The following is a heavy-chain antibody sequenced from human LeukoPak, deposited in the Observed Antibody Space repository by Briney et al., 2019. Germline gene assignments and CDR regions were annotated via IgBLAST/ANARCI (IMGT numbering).Heavy chain of an antibody. CDR2: IIPIFGTA. Sequence: GASVTVSCKASGGTFSSYAISWVRQAPGQGLEWMGGIIPIFGTANYAQKFQGRVTITTDESTSTAYMELSSLRSEDTAVYYCASGYSYGLYYYYYMDVWGKGTTVTVSS. CDR3: ASGYSYGLYYYYYMDV. D-gene: IGHD5-18*01. J-gene: IGHJ6*03. CDR1: GGTFSSYA. V-gene: IGHV1-69*05.